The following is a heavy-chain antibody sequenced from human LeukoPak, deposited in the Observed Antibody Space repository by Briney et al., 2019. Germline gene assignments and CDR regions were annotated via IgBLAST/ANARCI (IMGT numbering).Heavy chain of an antibody. CDR3: AKLGVGGGYGDYDFDAFDI. CDR2: IRYDGSNK. Sequence: GGSLRLSCAASGFTFSSYGMHWVRQAPGKGLEWVAFIRYDGSNKRYADSVKGRFTISRDNSKNSLYLQMNSLRTEDTALYYCAKLGVGGGYGDYDFDAFDIWGQGTMVTVSS. V-gene: IGHV3-30*02. D-gene: IGHD4-17*01. J-gene: IGHJ3*02. CDR1: GFTFSSYG.